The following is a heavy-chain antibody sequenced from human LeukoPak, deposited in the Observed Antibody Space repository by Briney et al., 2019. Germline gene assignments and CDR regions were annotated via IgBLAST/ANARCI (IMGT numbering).Heavy chain of an antibody. CDR2: VYTSGST. CDR1: GGSISTSSYY. Sequence: PSETLSLTCTVSGGSISTSSYYWSWIRQPAGKGLEWIGRVYTSGSTNYNPSLKSRVAISVDTSKKQFSLKLSSVTAADTAVYYCAREKIGYYDGSGRGWFDPWGQGTLVTVSS. J-gene: IGHJ5*02. D-gene: IGHD3-22*01. CDR3: AREKIGYYDGSGRGWFDP. V-gene: IGHV4-61*02.